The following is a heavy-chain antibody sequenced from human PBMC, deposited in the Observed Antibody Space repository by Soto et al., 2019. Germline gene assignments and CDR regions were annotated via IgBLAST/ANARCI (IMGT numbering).Heavy chain of an antibody. CDR2: IYYSGST. D-gene: IGHD3-22*01. Sequence: QVQLQESGPGLVKPSQTLSLTCTVSGGSISSGGYYWSLIRQHPGKGLEWIGYIYYSGSTYYNPSLKSRGTISVDTSKNQFTLKLSYVTAADTAVYYCARDPRYDSSGYYAPWGQGTLVTVSS. CDR3: ARDPRYDSSGYYAP. J-gene: IGHJ5*02. V-gene: IGHV4-31*03. CDR1: GGSISSGGYY.